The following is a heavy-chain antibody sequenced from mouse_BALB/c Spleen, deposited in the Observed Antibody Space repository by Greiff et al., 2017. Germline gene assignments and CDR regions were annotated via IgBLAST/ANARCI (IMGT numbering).Heavy chain of an antibody. V-gene: IGHV5-12-2*01. CDR2: ISNGGGST. D-gene: IGHD1-1*01. J-gene: IGHJ1*01. CDR3: ARHYYGSSYWYFDV. CDR1: GFTFSSYT. Sequence: EVMLVESGGGVVQPGGSLKLSCAASGFTFSSYTMSWVRQTPEKRLEWVAYISNGGGSTYYPDTVKGRFTISRDNAKNTLYLQMSSLKSEDTAMYYCARHYYGSSYWYFDVWGAGTTVTVSS.